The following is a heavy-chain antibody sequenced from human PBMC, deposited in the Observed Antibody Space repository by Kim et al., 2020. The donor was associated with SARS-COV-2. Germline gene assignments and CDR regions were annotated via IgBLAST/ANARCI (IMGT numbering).Heavy chain of an antibody. CDR2: ISSSGSTI. J-gene: IGHJ6*03. CDR1: GFTFSSYE. D-gene: IGHD1-1*01. V-gene: IGHV3-48*03. Sequence: GGSLRLSCAASGFTFSSYEMNWVRQAPGKGLEWVSYISSSGSTIYYADSVKGRFTISRDNAKNSLYLQMNSLRAEDTAVYYCARLPHNWNDYYYYYMDVWGKGTTVTVSS. CDR3: ARLPHNWNDYYYYYMDV.